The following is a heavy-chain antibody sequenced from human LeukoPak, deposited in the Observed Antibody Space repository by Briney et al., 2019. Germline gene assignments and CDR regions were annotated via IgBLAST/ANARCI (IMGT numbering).Heavy chain of an antibody. J-gene: IGHJ4*02. CDR2: IYTSGNT. Sequence: SQTLSLXCTVSGGSISSGNYYWSWIRQPAGKGLEWIGHIYTSGNTNYNPSLKSRVTISVDTSKNQFSLKLSSLTAADTAVYYCAREGYDSLWGQGTLVTVSS. D-gene: IGHD3-3*01. CDR1: GGSISSGNYY. V-gene: IGHV4-61*09. CDR3: AREGYDSL.